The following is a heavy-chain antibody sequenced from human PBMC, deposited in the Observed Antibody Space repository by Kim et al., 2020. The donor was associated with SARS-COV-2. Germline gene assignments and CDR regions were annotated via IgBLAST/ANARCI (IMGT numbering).Heavy chain of an antibody. Sequence: SVKVSCKASGGTFTNFAISWVRQAPGKGLEWMGGIIPMFSTSNYAQKFQGRLTITADEFTRTGYMELSSLRSDDTAVYFCARGVVTIFGAEKSNYYGMDVWGQGTTGTV. CDR3: ARGVVTIFGAEKSNYYGMDV. J-gene: IGHJ6*02. CDR2: IIPMFSTS. D-gene: IGHD3-3*02. V-gene: IGHV1-69*13. CDR1: GGTFTNFA.